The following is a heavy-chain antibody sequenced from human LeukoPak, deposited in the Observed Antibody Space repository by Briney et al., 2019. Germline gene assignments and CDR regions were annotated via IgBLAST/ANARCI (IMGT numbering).Heavy chain of an antibody. Sequence: SETLSLTCTVSGGSISSSTYYWGWIRQPPGKGLEWIGSIYYSGSTYYNPSLKSRVTISVDTSKNQFSLKLSSVTAADTAVYYCARRVYYYDRTFDYWGQGTLVTVSS. D-gene: IGHD3-22*01. V-gene: IGHV4-39*01. J-gene: IGHJ4*02. CDR2: IYYSGST. CDR1: GGSISSSTYY. CDR3: ARRVYYYDRTFDY.